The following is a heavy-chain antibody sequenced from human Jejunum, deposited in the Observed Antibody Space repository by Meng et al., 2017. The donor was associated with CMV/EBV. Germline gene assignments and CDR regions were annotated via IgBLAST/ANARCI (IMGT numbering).Heavy chain of an antibody. Sequence: SSLGSHTSWGCIRQAPGMGLGWIGILWYSGAIYYTPSFTGRVTISTDTSNSQFSLNLYSVTAADTAVYYCARDSNYGGNSATYFDSWGQGILVTVSS. CDR1: SSLGSHTS. CDR3: ARDSNYGGNSATYFDS. CDR2: LWYSGAI. J-gene: IGHJ4*02. V-gene: IGHV4-39*07. D-gene: IGHD4-23*01.